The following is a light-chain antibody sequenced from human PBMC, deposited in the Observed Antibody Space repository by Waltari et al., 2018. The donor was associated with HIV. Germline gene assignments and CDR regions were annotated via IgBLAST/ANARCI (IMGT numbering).Light chain of an antibody. J-gene: IGLJ1*01. CDR3: AIYNDNSTHYA. CDR1: STIISSFER. CDR2: DVT. V-gene: IGLV2-18*01. Sequence: SPLPQPPSVSGSPRQTVTISCTGTSTIISSFERVSWHQQPSGATLKLIIYDVTNRPSGVSDRFSGYKFANAASLTISGLQVEDEGDYYCAIYNDNSTHYAIGSGTKVSVL.